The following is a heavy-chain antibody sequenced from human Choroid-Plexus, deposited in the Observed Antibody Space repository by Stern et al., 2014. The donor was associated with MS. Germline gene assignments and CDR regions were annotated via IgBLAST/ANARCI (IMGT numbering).Heavy chain of an antibody. CDR2: LTYDGSNK. J-gene: IGHJ5*02. Sequence: VELVEYGGGVVQPGRPLRLSCVASGFTFGSCAMHWVRQAPGKGLERVGSLTYDGSNKYYADSVKGRFTISRDNSQNTLYMQMSSLRPEDTAVYYCAKDRQYLTYFFDHWGQGSLVTVSS. D-gene: IGHD2/OR15-2a*01. V-gene: IGHV3-30*18. CDR3: AKDRQYLTYFFDH. CDR1: GFTFGSCA.